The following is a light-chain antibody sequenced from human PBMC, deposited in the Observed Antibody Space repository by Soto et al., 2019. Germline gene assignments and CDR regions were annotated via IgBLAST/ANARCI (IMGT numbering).Light chain of an antibody. Sequence: QSALTQPPSASGSPGQSVTISCTGTSSDVGGYNFVSWYRQHPGKAPNLMIYEVSKRPSGVPDRFSGSKSGNTASLTVSGLQAEDEADYYCSSYAGSFTWIFGGGTKLTVL. J-gene: IGLJ2*01. CDR3: SSYAGSFTWI. CDR1: SSDVGGYNF. V-gene: IGLV2-8*01. CDR2: EVS.